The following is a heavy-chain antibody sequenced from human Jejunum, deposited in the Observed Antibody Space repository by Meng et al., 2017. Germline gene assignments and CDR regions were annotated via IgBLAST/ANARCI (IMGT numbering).Heavy chain of an antibody. Sequence: GESLKISCAASGFTVSSKFMSWVRQAPGKGLQWVSIIHPGGATYYADSVTGRFTISRDNSKNTVYLQMSSLRTEDTAVYSCSGGYYEYWGHGTLVTVSS. D-gene: IGHD2-15*01. CDR3: SGGYYEY. J-gene: IGHJ4*01. V-gene: IGHV3-53*01. CDR1: GFTVSSKF. CDR2: IHPGGAT.